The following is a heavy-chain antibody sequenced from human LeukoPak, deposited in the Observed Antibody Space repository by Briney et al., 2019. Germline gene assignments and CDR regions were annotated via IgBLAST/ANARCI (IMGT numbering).Heavy chain of an antibody. D-gene: IGHD6-6*01. V-gene: IGHV1-2*02. J-gene: IGHJ5*02. CDR1: GYTFTDYY. Sequence: EASVTVSFKASGYTFTDYYMHWVRQAPGQGGEWMGWINPNSGGTNYAQKFQGRGTITRDTSISTAYMELSTLRSDDTAVYYCANGQLVRGKNTKNWFDPCGQRTLPTVSS. CDR3: ANGQLVRGKNTKNWFDP. CDR2: INPNSGGT.